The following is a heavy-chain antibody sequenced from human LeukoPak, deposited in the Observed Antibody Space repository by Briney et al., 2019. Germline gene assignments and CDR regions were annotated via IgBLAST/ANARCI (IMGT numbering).Heavy chain of an antibody. J-gene: IGHJ3*02. CDR2: IIPIFGTA. Sequence: SVKVSCKASGGTFSSYAISWVRQAPGQGLEWMGGIIPIFGTANYAQKFQGRVTITADKSTSTAYMELSSLRSEDTAVYYCASGIDGYNPRGAFDIWGQGTMVTVSS. CDR1: GGTFSSYA. V-gene: IGHV1-69*06. D-gene: IGHD5-24*01. CDR3: ASGIDGYNPRGAFDI.